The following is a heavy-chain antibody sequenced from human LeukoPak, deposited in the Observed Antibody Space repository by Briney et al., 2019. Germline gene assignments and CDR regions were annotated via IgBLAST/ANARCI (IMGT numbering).Heavy chain of an antibody. D-gene: IGHD3-16*01. CDR1: GFTFSSYS. CDR3: ARDRVPYDYVSPTELDY. Sequence: GGSLRLSCAASGFTFSSYSMNWVRQAPGKGLEWVSSISSSSSYIYYADSVKGRFTISRDNAKSSLYLQMNSQRAEDTAVYYCARDRVPYDYVSPTELDYWGQGTLVTVSS. J-gene: IGHJ4*02. V-gene: IGHV3-21*01. CDR2: ISSSSSYI.